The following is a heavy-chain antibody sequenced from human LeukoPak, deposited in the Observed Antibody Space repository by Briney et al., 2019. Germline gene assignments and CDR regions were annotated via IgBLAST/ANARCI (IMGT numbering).Heavy chain of an antibody. CDR1: GFNFHSHW. CDR2: IKQDGSEK. J-gene: IGHJ3*02. D-gene: IGHD5-18*01. Sequence: VGSLRLSCATSGFNFHSHWMNWVRQAPGKGPEWVANIKQDGSEKYYVDSVKGRFTISRDNAKNTLYLQMNSLRVEDTAIYYCATSPIQLWAFDMWGRGTMVTVSS. V-gene: IGHV3-7*02. CDR3: ATSPIQLWAFDM.